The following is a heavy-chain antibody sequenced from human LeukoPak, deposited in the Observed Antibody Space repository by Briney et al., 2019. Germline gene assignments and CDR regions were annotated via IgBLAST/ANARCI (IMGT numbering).Heavy chain of an antibody. CDR3: ARGLQRGWDFDY. CDR2: IYPGDSDT. Sequence: GESLKISWKGSGYSFTSYWIGWLRQMPGKGLEWMGIIYPGDSDTRYSPSFQGQVTISTDKSISTAYLQWSSMKASDTAMYSCARGLQRGWDFDYWGQGTLVTVSS. V-gene: IGHV5-51*01. CDR1: GYSFTSYW. D-gene: IGHD2-21*02. J-gene: IGHJ4*02.